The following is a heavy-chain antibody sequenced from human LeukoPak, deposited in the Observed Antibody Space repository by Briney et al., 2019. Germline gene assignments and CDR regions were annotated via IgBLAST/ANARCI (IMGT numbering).Heavy chain of an antibody. Sequence: GGSLRLSCAAAGFTFSSYGMHWVRQAPGKGLGWVAVISFDGSNKYYADSVKGRFTVSRDNSKNTLYMQMNSLRAEDTAVYYCAKASRYLGSGSYYRDAFDIWGQGTMVTVSS. CDR3: AKASRYLGSGSYYRDAFDI. CDR1: GFTFSSYG. J-gene: IGHJ3*02. D-gene: IGHD3-10*02. V-gene: IGHV3-30*18. CDR2: ISFDGSNK.